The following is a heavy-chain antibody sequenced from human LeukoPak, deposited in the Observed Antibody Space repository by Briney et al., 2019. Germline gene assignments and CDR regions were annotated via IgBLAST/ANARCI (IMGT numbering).Heavy chain of an antibody. Sequence: GGSLRLSCAASGFTFSSYAMSWVRQAPGKGLEWVSAISGSGGSTYYADSVKGRFTISRENSKNTVYLQMNSLRAEDTAVYYCAKDVVPAAIPTRWGQGTLVTVSS. CDR1: GFTFSSYA. CDR2: ISGSGGST. V-gene: IGHV3-23*01. J-gene: IGHJ4*02. D-gene: IGHD2-2*01. CDR3: AKDVVPAAIPTR.